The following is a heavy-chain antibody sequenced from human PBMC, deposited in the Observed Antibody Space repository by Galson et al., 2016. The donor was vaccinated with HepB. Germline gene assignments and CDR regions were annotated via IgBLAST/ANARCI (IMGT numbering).Heavy chain of an antibody. V-gene: IGHV4-34*01. J-gene: IGHJ2*01. CDR3: ARGVYCYDTSGHRPSSWYFDV. Sequence: ETLSLTCAVNGGSFSGYFWTWIRQPPGSGLEWIGEINYRGTSNYNPSLKSRAIISVDTSKNRFSLKLTSVTATDTAVYYCARGVYCYDTSGHRPSSWYFDVWGRGTLGTVSS. D-gene: IGHD3-22*01. CDR1: GGSFSGYF. CDR2: INYRGTS.